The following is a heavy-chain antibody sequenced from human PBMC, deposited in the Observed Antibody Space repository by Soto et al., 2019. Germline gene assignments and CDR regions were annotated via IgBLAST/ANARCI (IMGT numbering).Heavy chain of an antibody. CDR3: ARDQTPYCGGNTCLSASDF. D-gene: IGHD2-21*01. V-gene: IGHV1-18*01. CDR1: GYTFTNYG. Sequence: ASVKVSCKASGYTFTNYGISWVRQAPGQGLEWMGWINAYNDNTNYALKLQGRVAMATDTPTSTAYMELRSLRSDDTAVYYCARDQTPYCGGNTCLSASDFWGQGTLVTVS. CDR2: INAYNDNT. J-gene: IGHJ4*02.